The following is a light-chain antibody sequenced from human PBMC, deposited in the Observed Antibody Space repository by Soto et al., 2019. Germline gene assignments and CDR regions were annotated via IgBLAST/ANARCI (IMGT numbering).Light chain of an antibody. Sequence: QSALTQPRSVSGSPGQSVTISRTGTSSDVGGYNYVSWYQQHPGKAPKLMIYDVSKRPSGVPDRFSGSKSGNTASLTISGLQAEDEADYYCCSYAGSYTWGFGTGTKLTVL. CDR3: CSYAGSYTWG. CDR1: SSDVGGYNY. J-gene: IGLJ1*01. CDR2: DVS. V-gene: IGLV2-11*01.